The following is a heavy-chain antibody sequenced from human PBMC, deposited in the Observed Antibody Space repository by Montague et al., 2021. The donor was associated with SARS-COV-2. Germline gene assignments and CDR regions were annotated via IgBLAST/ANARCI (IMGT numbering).Heavy chain of an antibody. CDR2: IYNDDSST. CDR3: AKSRLEAKGPFDY. CDR1: GFTFSNYA. D-gene: IGHD6-6*01. J-gene: IGHJ4*02. V-gene: IGHV3-23*03. Sequence: SGAEVKKSGESLKISCAASGFTFSNYAMSWVRQAPGKGLEWVSVIYNDDSSTYYADSVKGRFTISRDNSKNTLYLQMNSLRAEDTAVYYCAKSRLEAKGPFDYWGQGTLVTVSS.